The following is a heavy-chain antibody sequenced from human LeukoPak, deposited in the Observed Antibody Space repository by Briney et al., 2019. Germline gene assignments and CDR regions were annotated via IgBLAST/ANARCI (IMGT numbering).Heavy chain of an antibody. CDR3: ARKKRVDTDSIMVYYYYAMDV. CDR1: GFTFSSYG. D-gene: IGHD5-18*01. V-gene: IGHV3-33*01. CDR2: IWYDGSNK. Sequence: GGCLRLSCAASGFTFSSYGMHWVRQAPGKGLEWVAVIWYDGSNKYYADSVKGRFTISRDNSKKTLYLQMNSLRAEDTAVYYCARKKRVDTDSIMVYYYYAMDVWGQGTTVTVSS. J-gene: IGHJ6*02.